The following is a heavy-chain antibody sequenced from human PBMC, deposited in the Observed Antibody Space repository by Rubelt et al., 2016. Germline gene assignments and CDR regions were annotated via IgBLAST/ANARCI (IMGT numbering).Heavy chain of an antibody. CDR1: GGSISSSTYY. Sequence: QLRESGPGLVKPSETLSLTCTVSGGSISSSTYYWGWVRQPPGKGLEWIASAYYSGGTYYNPSLKSRVTISVDTSNGQFSLRLSSVAAADTAVYYCARGYGSGSYWNYWGQGTLVSVSS. D-gene: IGHD3-10*01. CDR2: AYYSGGT. V-gene: IGHV4-39*07. J-gene: IGHJ4*02. CDR3: ARGYGSGSYWNY.